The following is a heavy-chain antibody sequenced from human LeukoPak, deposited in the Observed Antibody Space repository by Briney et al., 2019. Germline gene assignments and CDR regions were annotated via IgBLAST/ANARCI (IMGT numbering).Heavy chain of an antibody. CDR1: GFTFSSYG. J-gene: IGHJ3*02. D-gene: IGHD4-23*01. CDR3: ARCGSNSLAFDI. V-gene: IGHV3-30*02. Sequence: GGSLRLSCAASGFTFSSYGMHWVRQAPGKGLEWVAFIRYDGSNKYYADSVKGRFTISRDNSKNTLYLQMNSLRAEDTAVYYCARCGSNSLAFDIWGQGTMVTVSS. CDR2: IRYDGSNK.